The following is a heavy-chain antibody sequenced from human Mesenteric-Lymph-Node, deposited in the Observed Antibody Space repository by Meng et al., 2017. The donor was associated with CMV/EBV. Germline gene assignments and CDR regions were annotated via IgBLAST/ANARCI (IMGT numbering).Heavy chain of an antibody. Sequence: GESLKISCAASGFTFRTYAMHWVRQAPGKGLEWVAFIRYDGRNEYYADSVKGRFTIFRDNSKNTLYVQMNSLRAEDTAVYYCAKDRRAGNSSSWSGYYYYVTDVWGQGTAVTVSS. J-gene: IGHJ6*02. D-gene: IGHD6-13*01. V-gene: IGHV3-30*02. CDR3: AKDRRAGNSSSWSGYYYYVTDV. CDR2: IRYDGRNE. CDR1: GFTFRTYA.